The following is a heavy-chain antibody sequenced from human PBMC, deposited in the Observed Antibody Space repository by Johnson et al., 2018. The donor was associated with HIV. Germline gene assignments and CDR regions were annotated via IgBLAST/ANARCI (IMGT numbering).Heavy chain of an antibody. J-gene: IGHJ3*02. V-gene: IGHV3-30*14. CDR3: ARDLSPFLVNSSRAFDI. D-gene: IGHD6-13*01. CDR1: GFTVSTNY. CDR2: ISYDGSNE. Sequence: QMLLVESGGGLVHPGGSLRLSCTASGFTVSTNYMSWVRQAPGKGLEWVAVISYDGSNEYYADSVKGRFTISRDNSKNTLYLQMNSLRAGDTAVYYCARDLSPFLVNSSRAFDIWGQGTMVTVSS.